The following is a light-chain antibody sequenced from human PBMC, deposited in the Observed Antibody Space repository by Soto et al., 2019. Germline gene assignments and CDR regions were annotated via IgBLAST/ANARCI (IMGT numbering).Light chain of an antibody. CDR3: AAWDDSLSANWV. CDR2: RNN. CDR1: SSNIGSNY. J-gene: IGLJ3*02. V-gene: IGLV1-47*01. Sequence: QSVLTQPPSASGTPGQRVTISCSGSSSNIGSNYVYWYQQLPGTAPKLLIFRNNQRPSGVPDRFSGSKSGTSASLAISGLRSEGEADYYCAAWDDSLSANWVFGGGTKLTVL.